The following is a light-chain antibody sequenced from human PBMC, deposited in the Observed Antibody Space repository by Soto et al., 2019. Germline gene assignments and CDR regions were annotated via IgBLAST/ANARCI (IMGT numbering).Light chain of an antibody. V-gene: IGKV1-5*01. Sequence: DIQMTQSPYTLSPSVGDRVSITCRASQSISGWLAWYQQKPGKAPKLLIYDAYSLESGVPSRFSGSGSGTEYSLTLSRLHPYDFATYYCQQYNSYSVNAFGKGPKLEI. CDR1: QSISGW. CDR3: QQYNSYSVNA. CDR2: DAY. J-gene: IGKJ2*01.